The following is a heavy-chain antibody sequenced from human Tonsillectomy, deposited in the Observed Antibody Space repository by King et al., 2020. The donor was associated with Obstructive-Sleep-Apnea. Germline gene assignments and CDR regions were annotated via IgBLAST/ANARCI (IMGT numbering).Heavy chain of an antibody. D-gene: IGHD1-26*01. Sequence: QLQESGPGLVKPSETLSLTCTVSGGSISSYYWSWIRQPPGKGLELIGYIYYSGSTNSNPSLKSRVNISVDTSKNQFSLKLSSVTASDTAVHYFARHRSGSRIYFDYWGQGTLVTVSS. V-gene: IGHV4-59*08. J-gene: IGHJ4*02. CDR1: GGSISSYY. CDR3: ARHRSGSRIYFDY. CDR2: IYYSGST.